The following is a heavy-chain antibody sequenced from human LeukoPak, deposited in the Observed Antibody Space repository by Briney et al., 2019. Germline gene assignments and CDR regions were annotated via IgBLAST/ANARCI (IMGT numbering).Heavy chain of an antibody. D-gene: IGHD1-26*01. Sequence: GESLKISCQGSEYSFATCWIAWLRQMPGKGLEWMGIIYPSDSDTRYSPSFQGQVTISADKSIKTAYLQWSSLKASDTAMYYCARPLQGIVGATGFDYWGQGTLVTVSS. V-gene: IGHV5-51*01. CDR2: IYPSDSDT. CDR1: EYSFATCW. CDR3: ARPLQGIVGATGFDY. J-gene: IGHJ4*02.